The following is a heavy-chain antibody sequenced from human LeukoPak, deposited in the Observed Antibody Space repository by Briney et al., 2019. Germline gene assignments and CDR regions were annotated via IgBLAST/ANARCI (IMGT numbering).Heavy chain of an antibody. CDR3: ARDNSLDYNAWWFDP. CDR1: GYTFTSYD. Sequence: EASVKVSCKASGYTFTSYDINWVRQAPGQGLEWMGLINPTGDSTDYAQKFQGRVTMTRDMSTSTDYLELSSLRSEDTAIYYCARDNSLDYNAWWFDPWGQGTLVTVSS. D-gene: IGHD3-10*01. CDR2: INPTGDST. V-gene: IGHV1-46*01. J-gene: IGHJ5*02.